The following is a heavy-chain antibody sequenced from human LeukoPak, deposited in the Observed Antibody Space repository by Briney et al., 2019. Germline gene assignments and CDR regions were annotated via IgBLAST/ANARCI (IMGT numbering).Heavy chain of an antibody. V-gene: IGHV3-23*01. CDR2: ISVRGVTT. CDR3: VKCTAACQHTYFDP. CDR1: GFTFSAYA. D-gene: IGHD2-8*02. J-gene: IGHJ5*02. Sequence: GGSLRLSCAASGFTFSAYAMSWVRQAPGKGQEWVSAISVRGVTTPYADSVKGRFTISRDNSKNTLYLQMNSLRAEDTAVYYCVKCTAACQHTYFDPWGQGTLVTVSS.